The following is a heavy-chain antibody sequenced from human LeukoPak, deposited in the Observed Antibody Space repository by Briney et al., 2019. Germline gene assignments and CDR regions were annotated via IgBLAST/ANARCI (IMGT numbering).Heavy chain of an antibody. Sequence: SEALSLTCTVSGGSISSYYWSWIRQPPGKGLEWIGYIYYSGSTNYNPSLKSRVTMSVDTSKNQFSLKLSSVSAADTAVYYCARWQQWLVPTQGMDVWGKGTTVTVSS. D-gene: IGHD6-19*01. J-gene: IGHJ6*04. CDR1: GGSISSYY. V-gene: IGHV4-59*01. CDR2: IYYSGST. CDR3: ARWQQWLVPTQGMDV.